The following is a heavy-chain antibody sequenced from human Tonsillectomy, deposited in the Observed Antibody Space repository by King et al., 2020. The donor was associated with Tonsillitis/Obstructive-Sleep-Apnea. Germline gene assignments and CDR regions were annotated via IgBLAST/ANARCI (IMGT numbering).Heavy chain of an antibody. J-gene: IGHJ6*02. CDR1: GFDFSKYW. V-gene: IGHV3-7*03. CDR2: IKQDGSEK. Sequence: VQLVESGGGLGQPGESLRLSCAASGFDFSKYWMSWVRQAPGKGLEWVANIKQDGSEKYYLDSVKGRVTISRDNAKNSLYLQISSLEVEDTAVYYCARDSFYDVLTGYWGFYGLDVWGQGTTVTVPS. CDR3: ARDSFYDVLTGYWGFYGLDV. D-gene: IGHD3-9*01.